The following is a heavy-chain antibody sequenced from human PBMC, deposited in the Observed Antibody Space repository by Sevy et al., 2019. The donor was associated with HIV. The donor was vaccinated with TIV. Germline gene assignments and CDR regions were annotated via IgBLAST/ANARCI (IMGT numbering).Heavy chain of an antibody. J-gene: IGHJ4*02. Sequence: GGSLRLSCAASGFTFSTYAMSWVRQAPGKGLEWVSGISHSGGSTYYAASVKGRFTISRDNSKNTLYLQMNILRVEDTAVYYWAKDTHIPVAGDFDCWGQGTLVTVSS. CDR2: ISHSGGST. CDR3: AKDTHIPVAGDFDC. CDR1: GFTFSTYA. V-gene: IGHV3-23*01. D-gene: IGHD6-19*01.